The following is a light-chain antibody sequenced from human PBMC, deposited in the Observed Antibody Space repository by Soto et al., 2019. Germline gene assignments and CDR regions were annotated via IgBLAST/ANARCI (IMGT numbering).Light chain of an antibody. CDR3: SSYTTSSTPPYV. V-gene: IGLV2-14*01. CDR1: SIDVVCYNY. Sequence: QSALTHPASVSGSPGQWITISCPGTSIDVVCYNYVSWYQQHPGKAPKLMIYDVSDRPSGVSNRFSGSKSGNTASLTISGLQAEDEGDYYCSSYTTSSTPPYVFGTGTKVTVL. CDR2: DVS. J-gene: IGLJ1*01.